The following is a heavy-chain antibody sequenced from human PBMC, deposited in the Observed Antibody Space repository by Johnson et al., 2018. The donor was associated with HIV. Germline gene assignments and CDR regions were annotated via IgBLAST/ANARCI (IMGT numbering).Heavy chain of an antibody. CDR3: GRVRGDCNGASCYRWCTFDI. V-gene: IGHV3-20*04. D-gene: IGHD2-15*01. J-gene: IGHJ3*02. CDR1: GFSFDDFG. Sequence: EKLVESGGVVVQPGGSLRLSCAASGFSFDDFGMSWVRQPPGKGLEWVSGINWNGGTTDDAYSVKGRFTLSSANGKHSLYMQMNSLRAEDTALYYCGRVRGDCNGASCYRWCTFDIWCQGTMVTVSS. CDR2: INWNGGTT.